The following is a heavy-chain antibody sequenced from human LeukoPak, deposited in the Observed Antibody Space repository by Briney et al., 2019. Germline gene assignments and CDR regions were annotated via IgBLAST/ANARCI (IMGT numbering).Heavy chain of an antibody. D-gene: IGHD2-15*01. V-gene: IGHV3-43*02. CDR2: ISGDGGST. J-gene: IGHJ4*02. CDR1: GFTFDDYA. CDR3: AKDIWPHSWRLVVTPYFDY. Sequence: PGGSLRLSCAASGFTFDDYAMHWVRQAPGKGLEWVSLISGDGGSTYYADSVKGRFTISRDNSKNSLYLQMNSLRTEDTALYYCAKDIWPHSWRLVVTPYFDYWGQGTLVTVSS.